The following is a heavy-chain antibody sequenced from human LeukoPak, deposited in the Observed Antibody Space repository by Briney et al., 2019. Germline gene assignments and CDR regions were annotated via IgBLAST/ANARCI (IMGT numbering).Heavy chain of an antibody. CDR2: IVVGSGNT. D-gene: IGHD3-22*01. J-gene: IGHJ4*02. CDR1: GFTFTSSA. Sequence: SVKVSCKASGFTFTSSAVQWVRQARGQRLEWIGWIVVGSGNTNYAQKFQERVTITRDMSTSTAYMELSSLRSEDTALYYCAALSTMINPLYFDNWGQGTLVTVSS. V-gene: IGHV1-58*01. CDR3: AALSTMINPLYFDN.